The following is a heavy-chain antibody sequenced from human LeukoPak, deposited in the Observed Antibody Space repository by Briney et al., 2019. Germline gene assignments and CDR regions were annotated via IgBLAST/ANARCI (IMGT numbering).Heavy chain of an antibody. D-gene: IGHD6-13*01. Sequence: PGGSLRLSCAASGFTFSAFAMTWVRQAPGKAPEWVSSITGGGNSVFYADSVKGRFTFSRDNSKNTLCLQMNSLRVDDTAVYYCAKGAAAGKVDWFDPWGQGTLVTVSS. CDR2: ITGGGNSV. J-gene: IGHJ5*02. V-gene: IGHV3-23*01. CDR3: AKGAAAGKVDWFDP. CDR1: GFTFSAFA.